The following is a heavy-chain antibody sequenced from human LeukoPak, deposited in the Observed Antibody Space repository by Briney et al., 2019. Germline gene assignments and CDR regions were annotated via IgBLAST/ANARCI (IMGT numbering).Heavy chain of an antibody. CDR3: ARDFWNGPGDY. D-gene: IGHD3-3*01. CDR2: INPNSGGT. Sequence: ASLKLSCKASGYTFTGYYMHWVRQAPGQGLEWMGWINPNSGGTKYAQKFQGRVTMTSDTSIITAYMELSRLISDDTAVYYCARDFWNGPGDYWGQGTLVTVSS. J-gene: IGHJ4*02. V-gene: IGHV1-2*02. CDR1: GYTFTGYY.